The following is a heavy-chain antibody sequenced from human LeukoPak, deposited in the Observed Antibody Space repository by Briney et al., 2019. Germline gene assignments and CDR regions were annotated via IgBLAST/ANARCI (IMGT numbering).Heavy chain of an antibody. CDR1: GGSISSSSYY. CDR3: ARDESWIMITFGGVSAFDI. D-gene: IGHD3-16*01. CDR2: IYYSGST. Sequence: PSETLSLTCTVSGGSISSSSYYWGWIRQPPGKGLEWIGSIYYSGSTYYNPSLKSRVTISVDTSKNQFSLKLSSVTAADTAVYYCARDESWIMITFGGVSAFDIWGQGTMVTVSS. V-gene: IGHV4-39*07. J-gene: IGHJ3*02.